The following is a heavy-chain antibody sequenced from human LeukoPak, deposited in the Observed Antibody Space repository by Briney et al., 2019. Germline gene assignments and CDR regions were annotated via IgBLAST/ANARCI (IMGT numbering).Heavy chain of an antibody. CDR3: ARGGQWLAHYFDY. D-gene: IGHD6-19*01. V-gene: IGHV3-30*19. Sequence: GGSLRLSCAASGFTFSSYGMHWVRQAPGKGLEWVAVISYDGSNKYYADSVKGRFTISRDNSKNTLYLQMNSLRAEDTAVYYCARGGQWLAHYFDYWGQGTLVTVSS. J-gene: IGHJ4*02. CDR1: GFTFSSYG. CDR2: ISYDGSNK.